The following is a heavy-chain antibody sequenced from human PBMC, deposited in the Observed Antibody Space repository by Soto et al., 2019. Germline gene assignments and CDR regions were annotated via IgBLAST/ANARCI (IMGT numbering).Heavy chain of an antibody. V-gene: IGHV4-31*03. CDR2: IYYSGST. CDR3: ARSVFP. Sequence: PSETLSLTCTVSGGSISSGGSYWSWIRQHPGEGLEWIGYIYYSGSTYYNPSLESRVTISVNTSKNQFSLKLSSVTVADTAVYYCARSVFPWGQGTLVTVSS. J-gene: IGHJ5*02. CDR1: GGSISSGGSY.